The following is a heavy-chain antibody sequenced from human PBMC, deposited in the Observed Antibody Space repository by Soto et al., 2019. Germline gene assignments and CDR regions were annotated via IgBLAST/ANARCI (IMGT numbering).Heavy chain of an antibody. CDR1: GFTFSTYA. V-gene: IGHV3-23*01. CDR2: ISGSGGSI. J-gene: IGHJ6*02. Sequence: EVQLLESGGGLVQPGGSLRLSCAASGFTFSTYAMNWVRQAPGNGLEWVSAISGSGGSIHYADSVKGRFTISRDNSKNTLYLQMNSLRDEDTAVYHCVKGYWKGDVWGHGTKVTVSS. CDR3: VKGYWKGDV. D-gene: IGHD1-1*01.